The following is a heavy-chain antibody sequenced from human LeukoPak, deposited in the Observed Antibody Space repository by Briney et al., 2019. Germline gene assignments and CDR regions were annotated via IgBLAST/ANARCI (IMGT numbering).Heavy chain of an antibody. Sequence: GGSLRPSCAASGFTFSNYAMSWVRQAPGKGLEWVSIIGYRGGSIYYAYSVQGRFTISRDNSKNTLSLQMNGLRPEDTAVYYCAKSWGYTRPYYNYMDVWGKGTTVTVSS. CDR3: AKSWGYTRPYYNYMDV. V-gene: IGHV3-23*01. D-gene: IGHD3-16*02. CDR1: GFTFSNYA. CDR2: IGYRGGSI. J-gene: IGHJ6*03.